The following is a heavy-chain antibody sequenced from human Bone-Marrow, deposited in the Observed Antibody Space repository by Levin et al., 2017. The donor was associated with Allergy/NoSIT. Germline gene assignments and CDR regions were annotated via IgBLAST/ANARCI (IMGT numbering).Heavy chain of an antibody. Sequence: LSQTLSLTCTVSGGSIRSGGYHWSWIRQHAGKGLEWIGYIYYSGSTYYNPSLKSRAMISLDTSKNQFSLKVTSATAADAAVYYCAREDGSTFDSWGQGTLVTVSS. CDR1: GGSIRSGGYH. V-gene: IGHV4-31*03. CDR2: IYYSGST. J-gene: IGHJ4*02. CDR3: AREDGSTFDS. D-gene: IGHD5-24*01.